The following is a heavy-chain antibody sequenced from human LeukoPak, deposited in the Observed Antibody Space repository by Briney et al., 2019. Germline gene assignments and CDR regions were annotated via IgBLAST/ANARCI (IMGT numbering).Heavy chain of an antibody. V-gene: IGHV5-51*01. Sequence: GESLKISCKGSGYIFTNYWIGWVRQMPGKGLEWKGFIYPGDSDSRYSPSFQGQVTISVDKSINTAYLQWSSLRASDTAIYYCARHTGGPIHYIFHYWGQGTLVTVSS. CDR3: ARHTGGPIHYIFHY. CDR1: GYIFTNYW. J-gene: IGHJ4*02. D-gene: IGHD1-14*01. CDR2: IYPGDSDS.